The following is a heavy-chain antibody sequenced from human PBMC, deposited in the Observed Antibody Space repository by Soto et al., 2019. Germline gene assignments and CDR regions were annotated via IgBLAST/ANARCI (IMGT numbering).Heavy chain of an antibody. J-gene: IGHJ4*02. D-gene: IGHD6-19*01. CDR3: AKEGDSSGWYYFDY. Sequence: EVQLVESGGGLVQPGRSLRLSCAASGFTFDDYAMHWVRQAPGKGLEWVSGISWNSGSIGYADSVKGRLTISRDNAKNSLYLQMNSLRAEDTALYYCAKEGDSSGWYYFDYWGQGTLVTVSS. V-gene: IGHV3-9*01. CDR2: ISWNSGSI. CDR1: GFTFDDYA.